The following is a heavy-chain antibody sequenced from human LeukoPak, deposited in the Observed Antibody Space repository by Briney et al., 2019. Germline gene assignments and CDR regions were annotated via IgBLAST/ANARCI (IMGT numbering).Heavy chain of an antibody. CDR2: IRYDGSNK. CDR3: AKVLLWFGELFLAIDY. Sequence: GGSLRLSCAASGFTFSSYGMHWVRQAPGKGLEWVAFIRYDGSNKYYADSVKVRFTISRDNSKNTLYLQMNSLRAEDTAVYYCAKVLLWFGELFLAIDYWGQGTLVTVSS. J-gene: IGHJ4*02. V-gene: IGHV3-30*02. CDR1: GFTFSSYG. D-gene: IGHD3-10*01.